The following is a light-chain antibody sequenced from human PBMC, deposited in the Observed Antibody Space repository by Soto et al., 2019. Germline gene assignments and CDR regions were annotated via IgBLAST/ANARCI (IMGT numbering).Light chain of an antibody. CDR1: QSVSSNY. CDR3: QQYGSSPST. J-gene: IGKJ2*01. CDR2: GAS. V-gene: IGKV3-20*01. Sequence: EIVLTQSPGTLSLSPGERATFSCRASQSVSSNYLAWYQQKPGQAPRLLIYGASSRASDIPDRVSGSGSGTDFTLTISRLEPEDFAVFYCQQYGSSPSTFGQGTKLEIK.